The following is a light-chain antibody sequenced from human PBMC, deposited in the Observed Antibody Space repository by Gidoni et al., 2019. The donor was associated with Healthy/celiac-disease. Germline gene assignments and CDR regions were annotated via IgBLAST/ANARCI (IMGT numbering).Light chain of an antibody. Sequence: QSVLTQPPPLSAAPGQRVTISCTASSPNIAAGYEVHWYQQLPGTAPKLPIYGNSNRPSGVPDRFSGSKSGTSASLAITGLQAEDEADYYCQSYDSSLSGSYVFGTGTKVTVL. CDR1: SPNIAAGYE. CDR2: GNS. V-gene: IGLV1-40*01. CDR3: QSYDSSLSGSYV. J-gene: IGLJ1*01.